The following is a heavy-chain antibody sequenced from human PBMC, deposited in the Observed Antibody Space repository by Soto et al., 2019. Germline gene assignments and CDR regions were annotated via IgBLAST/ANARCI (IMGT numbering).Heavy chain of an antibody. CDR1: GGSVSSGSYY. D-gene: IGHD3-22*01. J-gene: IGHJ4*02. CDR2: IYYSGST. Sequence: SETLSLTCTVSGGSVSSGSYYWSWIRQPPGKGLEWIGYIYYSGSTNYNPSLNSRVTISVDTSKNQFSLKLSSVTSADTAVYYCARAKDSSGYYSDYWGQGTLVTVSS. CDR3: ARAKDSSGYYSDY. V-gene: IGHV4-61*01.